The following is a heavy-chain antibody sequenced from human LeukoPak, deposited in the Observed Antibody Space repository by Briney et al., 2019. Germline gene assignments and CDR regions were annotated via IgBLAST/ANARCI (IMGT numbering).Heavy chain of an antibody. V-gene: IGHV4-34*01. Sequence: SETLSLTCAVYGGSFSGYYWSWIRQPPGKGLEWIGEINHSGSTNYNPSLKSRVTISVDTSKNQFSLKLSSVTAADTAVYYCARSSTGVLRYFDWLFRDAFDIWGQGTMVTVSS. D-gene: IGHD3-9*01. CDR3: ARSSTGVLRYFDWLFRDAFDI. J-gene: IGHJ3*02. CDR2: INHSGST. CDR1: GGSFSGYY.